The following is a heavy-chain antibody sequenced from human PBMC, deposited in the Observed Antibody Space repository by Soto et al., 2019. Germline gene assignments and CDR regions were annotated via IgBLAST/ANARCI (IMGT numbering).Heavy chain of an antibody. D-gene: IGHD6-19*01. CDR3: TTEYGYSSGQNDN. CDR2: ISGSGVST. J-gene: IGHJ4*02. V-gene: IGHV3-23*01. Sequence: GGSLRLSCAASGFTFSSYAMSWVRQAPGKGLEWVSAISGSGVSTYYADSVKGRFTISRDNSKNTLYLQMNSLRAEDTAVYYCTTEYGYSSGQNDNWGQGTLVTVSS. CDR1: GFTFSSYA.